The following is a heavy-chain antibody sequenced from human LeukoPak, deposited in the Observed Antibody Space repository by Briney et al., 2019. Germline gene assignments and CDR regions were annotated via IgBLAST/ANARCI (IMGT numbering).Heavy chain of an antibody. CDR3: ARVGVEQQLVPGSYYYYYMDV. V-gene: IGHV4-59*01. CDR1: GGSISSYY. CDR2: IYYSGST. D-gene: IGHD6-13*01. Sequence: PSETLSLTCTVSGGSISSYYWSWIRQPPGKGLEWIGYIYYSGSTNYNPSLKSRVTISVDTSKNQFSLKLSSVTAADTAVYYCARVGVEQQLVPGSYYYYYMDVWGKGTTVTVSS. J-gene: IGHJ6*03.